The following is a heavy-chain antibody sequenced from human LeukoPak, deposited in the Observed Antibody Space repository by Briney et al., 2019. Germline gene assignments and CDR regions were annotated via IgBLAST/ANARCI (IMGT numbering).Heavy chain of an antibody. CDR2: INHSGST. J-gene: IGHJ4*02. CDR1: GGSFSGYY. Sequence: SETLSLTCAVYGGSFSGYYWSWIRQPPGKGLEWIGEINHSGSTNYNPSLKSRVTISVDTSKNQFSLKLSSVTAADTAVYYCARDRLSHTIFGVVPDYWGQGTLVTVSS. CDR3: ARDRLSHTIFGVVPDY. V-gene: IGHV4-34*01. D-gene: IGHD3-3*01.